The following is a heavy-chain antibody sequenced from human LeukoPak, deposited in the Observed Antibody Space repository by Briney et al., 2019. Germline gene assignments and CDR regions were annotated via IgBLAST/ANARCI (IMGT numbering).Heavy chain of an antibody. J-gene: IGHJ3*02. CDR2: INPNSGGT. CDR1: GYTFTGYY. V-gene: IGHV1-2*04. Sequence: ASVKVSCKASGYTFTGYYMHWVRQAPGQGLEWMGWINPNSGGTNYAQKFQGWVTMTRDTSISTAYMELSRLRSDDTAVYYCARTLGYSSSSATGAFDIWGQGTMVTVSS. D-gene: IGHD6-13*01. CDR3: ARTLGYSSSSATGAFDI.